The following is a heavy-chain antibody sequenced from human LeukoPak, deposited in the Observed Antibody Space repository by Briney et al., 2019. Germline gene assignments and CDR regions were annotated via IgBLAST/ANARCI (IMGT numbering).Heavy chain of an antibody. Sequence: GESLKISCKGSGYSFTSYWIGWVRQMPGKGLEWMGIIYPGDSDTRYSPSFQGQVTIPADKSISTAYLQWSSLKASDTAMYYCASGEMATIIIAEYFQHWGQGTLVTVSS. CDR2: IYPGDSDT. D-gene: IGHD5-24*01. J-gene: IGHJ1*01. CDR3: ASGEMATIIIAEYFQH. V-gene: IGHV5-51*01. CDR1: GYSFTSYW.